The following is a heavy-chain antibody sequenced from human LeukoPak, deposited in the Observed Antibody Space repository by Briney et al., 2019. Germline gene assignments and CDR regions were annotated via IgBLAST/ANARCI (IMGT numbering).Heavy chain of an antibody. D-gene: IGHD2-2*02. CDR1: GFTFSSYA. V-gene: IGHV3-23*01. Sequence: GGSLRLSCAASGFTFSSYAMSWVRQAPGKGLGWVSAISGSGGSTYYADSVKGRFTISRDNSKNTLYLQMNSLRAEDTAVYYCAKDKGPAAISHYYYYGMDVWGQGTTVTVSS. J-gene: IGHJ6*02. CDR2: ISGSGGST. CDR3: AKDKGPAAISHYYYYGMDV.